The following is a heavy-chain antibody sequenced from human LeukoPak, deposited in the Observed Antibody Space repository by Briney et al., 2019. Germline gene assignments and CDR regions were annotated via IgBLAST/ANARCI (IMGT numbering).Heavy chain of an antibody. J-gene: IGHJ4*02. CDR1: GFSFSGHW. D-gene: IGHD6-6*01. V-gene: IGHV3-74*01. CDR3: ARGPNSNWSGLDF. Sequence: GGSLRLSCTASGFSFSGHWMHWARQLPGKGLVWVSRISPTGSTTSYADSVKGRFTVSRDNAKNTLYLQVNNLRAEDTAVYYCARGPNSNWSGLDFWGQETLLTVSS. CDR2: ISPTGSTT.